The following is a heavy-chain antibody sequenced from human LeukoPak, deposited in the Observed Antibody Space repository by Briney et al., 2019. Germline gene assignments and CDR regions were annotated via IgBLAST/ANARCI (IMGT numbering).Heavy chain of an antibody. V-gene: IGHV4-59*01. CDR3: ARGGIVGATAPHFDY. J-gene: IGHJ4*02. CDR1: GGSISSYY. D-gene: IGHD1-26*01. Sequence: PSETLSLTCTVSGGSISSYYWSWIRQPPGKGLEWIGYIYYSGSTNYNPFLKSRVTISVDTSKNQFSLKLSSVTAADTAVYYCARGGIVGATAPHFDYWGQGTLVTVSS. CDR2: IYYSGST.